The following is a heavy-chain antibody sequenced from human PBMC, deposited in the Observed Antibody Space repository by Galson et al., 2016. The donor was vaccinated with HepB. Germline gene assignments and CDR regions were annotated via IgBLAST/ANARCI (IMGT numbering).Heavy chain of an antibody. V-gene: IGHV3-33*01. Sequence: SLRLSCAASGFTFSSYGMHWVRQAPGKGLEWVAVIWYDGSNKYYADSVKCRFTISRDNSKNTLYLQMNSLRAEDTAVYYCARDNYYYGMDVWGQGTTVTVSS. CDR2: IWYDGSNK. J-gene: IGHJ6*02. CDR3: ARDNYYYGMDV. CDR1: GFTFSSYG.